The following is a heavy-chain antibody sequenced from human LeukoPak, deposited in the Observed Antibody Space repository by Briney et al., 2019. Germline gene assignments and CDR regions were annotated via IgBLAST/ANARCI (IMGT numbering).Heavy chain of an antibody. D-gene: IGHD5-12*01. CDR1: GGSISSSSYY. Sequence: PSETLSLTCTVSGGSISSSSYYWGWIRQPPGKGLEWIGSIYYSGSTYYNPSLKSRVTISVDTSKNQFSLKLSSVTAADTAVYYCATPAGSGYSGPIDYWGQGTLVTVSS. V-gene: IGHV4-39*01. CDR2: IYYSGST. CDR3: ATPAGSGYSGPIDY. J-gene: IGHJ4*02.